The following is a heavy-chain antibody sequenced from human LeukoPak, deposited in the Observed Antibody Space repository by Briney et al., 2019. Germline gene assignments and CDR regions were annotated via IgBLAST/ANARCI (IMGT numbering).Heavy chain of an antibody. V-gene: IGHV4-39*01. D-gene: IGHD4-17*01. J-gene: IGHJ4*02. CDR2: IYYSGNT. CDR3: ARRSYADYVRDY. CDR1: GGSISSSSYY. Sequence: SETLSLTCTVSGGSISSSSYYWGWIRQPPEKGLEWIGSIYYSGNTYYNPSLKSRVTISVDTSKNQFSLKLSSVTAADTAVYYCARRSYADYVRDYWGQGTLVTVSS.